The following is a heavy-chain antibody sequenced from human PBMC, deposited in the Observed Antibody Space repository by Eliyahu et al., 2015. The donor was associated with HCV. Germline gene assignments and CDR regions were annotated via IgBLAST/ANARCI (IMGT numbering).Heavy chain of an antibody. CDR3: ARDVAFGGVIEAKGTIDY. CDR2: INPSSGGT. V-gene: IGHV1-2*02. D-gene: IGHD3-16*01. CDR1: GYTFTXYY. Sequence: QVHLVQSGAEVKXPGASVKVSCKASGYTFTXYYIHWVRQAPGQGLXXVGWINPSSGGTNFAQKFQGRVTLTTDTSVTTAYMDLSRLRSDDTAMYYCARDVAFGGVIEAKGTIDYWGQGTLVTVSS. J-gene: IGHJ4*02.